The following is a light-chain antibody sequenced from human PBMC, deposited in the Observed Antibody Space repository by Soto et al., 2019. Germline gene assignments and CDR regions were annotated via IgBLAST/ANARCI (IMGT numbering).Light chain of an antibody. V-gene: IGLV2-14*03. CDR3: SSYTSSSTYG. CDR2: DVT. CDR1: RNDVVAYNF. J-gene: IGLJ1*01. Sequence: QSVLTQPASVSGSPGQSIAISCPGTRNDVVAYNFVSWYQQHPGKAPKLMIYDVTNRPSGVSDRFSGSKSGNTASLTISGLQAEDEADYYCSSYTSSSTYGFGTGTKVTVL.